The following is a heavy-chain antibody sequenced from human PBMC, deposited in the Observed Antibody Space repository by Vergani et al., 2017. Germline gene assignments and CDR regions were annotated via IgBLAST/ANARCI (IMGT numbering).Heavy chain of an antibody. CDR3: AREAARPGVVWFDP. CDR1: GYSISSSSYY. D-gene: IGHD3-3*01. Sequence: QVQLQESGPGLVKPSETLSLTCAVSGYSISSSSYYWGWIRQPPGKGLEWIGSIYYSGSTNYNPSLKSRVTISVDMSKNQFSLKLSSVTAADTAVYYCAREAARPGVVWFDPWGQGTLVTVSS. V-gene: IGHV4-39*07. CDR2: IYYSGST. J-gene: IGHJ5*02.